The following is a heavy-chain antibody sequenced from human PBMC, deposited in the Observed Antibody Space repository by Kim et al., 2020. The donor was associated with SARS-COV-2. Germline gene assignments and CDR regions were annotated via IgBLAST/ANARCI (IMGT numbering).Heavy chain of an antibody. D-gene: IGHD6-13*01. J-gene: IGHJ4*02. V-gene: IGHV1-3*01. CDR3: ARDSSPHSSSWTVPNDFDY. CDR2: INAGNGNT. CDR1: GYTFTSYA. Sequence: ASVKVSCKASGYTFTSYAMHWVRQAPGQRLEWMGWINAGNGNTKYSQKFQGRVTITRDTSASTAYMELSSLRSEDTAVYYCARDSSPHSSSWTVPNDFDYWGQGTLVTVSS.